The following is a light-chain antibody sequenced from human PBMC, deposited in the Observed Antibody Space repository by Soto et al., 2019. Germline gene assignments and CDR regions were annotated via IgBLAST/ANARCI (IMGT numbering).Light chain of an antibody. V-gene: IGKV1-13*02. CDR2: HAS. Sequence: ALQLTQSPSSLSASVGDRVTITCRASQGISSALAWYQQKPGKAPKLLIYHASSLESGVPSRFSCSGSGTDFTLTIISLQPENFATYYCQQFNSYPLTFGPGTKVDIK. J-gene: IGKJ3*01. CDR1: QGISSA. CDR3: QQFNSYPLT.